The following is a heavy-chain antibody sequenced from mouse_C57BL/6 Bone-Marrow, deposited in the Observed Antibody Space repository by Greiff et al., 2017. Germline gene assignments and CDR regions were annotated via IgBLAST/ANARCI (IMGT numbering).Heavy chain of an antibody. CDR3: ARQLSFYYAMDY. CDR2: IYPGGGYT. Sequence: VQLQQSGAELVRPGTSVKMSCKASGYTFTNYWIGWAKQRPGHGLEWIGDIYPGGGYTNYNEKFKGKATLTADQSSSTASMQFSSLTSEDSAIYYCARQLSFYYAMDYWGQGTSVTVSS. CDR1: GYTFTNYW. V-gene: IGHV1-63*01. D-gene: IGHD3-2*02. J-gene: IGHJ4*01.